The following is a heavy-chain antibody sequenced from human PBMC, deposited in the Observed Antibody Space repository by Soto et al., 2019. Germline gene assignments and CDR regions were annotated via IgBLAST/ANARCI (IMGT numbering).Heavy chain of an antibody. J-gene: IGHJ4*02. Sequence: PXESLKVSWQGSGNSFTSYWISLVLQMPGKGLEWMGRIDPSDSYTNYSPSFQGHVTISADKSISTAYLQWSSLKASDTAMYYCARLYDSSGASDYWGQGTLVTVSS. D-gene: IGHD3-22*01. V-gene: IGHV5-10-1*01. CDR3: ARLYDSSGASDY. CDR1: GNSFTSYW. CDR2: IDPSDSYT.